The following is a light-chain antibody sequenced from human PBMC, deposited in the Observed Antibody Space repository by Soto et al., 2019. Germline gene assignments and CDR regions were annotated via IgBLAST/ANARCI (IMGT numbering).Light chain of an antibody. Sequence: EIVLTQSPATLSSFPGDRVTLSCRASQYINTRLAWYQHRPGQAPTLLIFGASSRATGIPDRFSGSGSGTDFTLTISGLQPEDFAVYYCQQYGTSPGTFGQGTKVDIK. CDR2: GAS. CDR3: QQYGTSPGT. J-gene: IGKJ1*01. V-gene: IGKV3-20*01. CDR1: QYINTR.